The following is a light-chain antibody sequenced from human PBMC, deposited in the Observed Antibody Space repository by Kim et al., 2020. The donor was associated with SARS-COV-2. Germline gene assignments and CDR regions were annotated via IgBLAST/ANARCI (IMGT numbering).Light chain of an antibody. CDR3: QVWDSSVV. V-gene: IGLV3-9*01. CDR1: NIGSKN. CDR2: RDS. J-gene: IGLJ2*01. Sequence: SYELTQPLSVSVALGQTARITCGGNNIGSKNVHWYQQKPAQAPVLVIYRDSNRPSGIPERFSGSNSGNTATLTISRAQAGDEADYYCQVWDSSVVFGGGTQLTVL.